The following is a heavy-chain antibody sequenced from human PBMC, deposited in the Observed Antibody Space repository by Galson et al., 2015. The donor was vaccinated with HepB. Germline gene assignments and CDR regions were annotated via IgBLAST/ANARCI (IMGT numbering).Heavy chain of an antibody. J-gene: IGHJ6*02. V-gene: IGHV1-69*04. Sequence: SVKVSCKASGGTFSSYAISWVRQAPGQGLEWMGRIIPILGIANYAQKFQGRVTITADKSTSAAYMELSSLRSEDTAVYYCARDHEQWPYYYYYGMDVWGQGTTVTVSS. CDR2: IIPILGIA. CDR1: GGTFSSYA. CDR3: ARDHEQWPYYYYYGMDV. D-gene: IGHD6-19*01.